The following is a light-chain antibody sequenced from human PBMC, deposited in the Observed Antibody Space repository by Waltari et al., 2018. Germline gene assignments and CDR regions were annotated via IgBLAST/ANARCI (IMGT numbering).Light chain of an antibody. J-gene: IGLJ3*02. CDR2: DVS. CDR3: CSHAGSSTWV. CDR1: SSDVGGYNY. Sequence: QSALTQPASVSGSPGQSITISCTGTSSDVGGYNYVSWYQQHPGKAPKLMIYDVSKRPSGVSNRFSGSKSGNTASLTISGLQAEDEADYYCCSHAGSSTWVFGGGTKLTVL. V-gene: IGLV2-23*02.